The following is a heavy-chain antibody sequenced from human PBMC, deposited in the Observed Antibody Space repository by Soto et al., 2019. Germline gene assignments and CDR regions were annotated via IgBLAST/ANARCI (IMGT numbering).Heavy chain of an antibody. Sequence: SGPTLVNPTQTLTLTCTFSGFSPSTSGVGVGWIRQPPGKALEWLALIYWNDDKRYSPSLKSRLTITKDTSKNQVVLTMTNMDPVDTATYYSAHSTYDFWSGANNWFDPWGQGTLVTVSS. D-gene: IGHD3-3*01. J-gene: IGHJ5*02. V-gene: IGHV2-5*01. CDR1: GFSPSTSGVG. CDR2: IYWNDDK. CDR3: AHSTYDFWSGANNWFDP.